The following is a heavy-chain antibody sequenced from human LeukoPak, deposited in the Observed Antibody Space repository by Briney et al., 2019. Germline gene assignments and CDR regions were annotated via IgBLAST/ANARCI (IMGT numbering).Heavy chain of an antibody. Sequence: SVKVSCKASGGTFSSYAISWVRQAPGQGLEWMGRIIPILGIANYAQKFQGRVTITADKSTSTAYMELSSLRSEDTAVYYCARERAMRENWFDPWGQGTLVTVSS. CDR3: ARERAMRENWFDP. CDR2: IIPILGIA. D-gene: IGHD2-2*01. V-gene: IGHV1-69*04. J-gene: IGHJ5*02. CDR1: GGTFSSYA.